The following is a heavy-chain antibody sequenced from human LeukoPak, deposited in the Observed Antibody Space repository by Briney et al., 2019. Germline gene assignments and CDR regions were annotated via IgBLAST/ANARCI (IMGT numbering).Heavy chain of an antibody. Sequence: GASVKVSCKASGYTFTDFGISWVRQAPGQGLEWMGWISAYNGNKNYVQKFQGRVTMTTDTSTSKAYMELTSLRSDDTAMYYCTRDIGVDTTMIFFDYWGQGTLVTVSS. V-gene: IGHV1-18*01. J-gene: IGHJ4*02. CDR2: ISAYNGNK. CDR1: GYTFTDFG. CDR3: TRDIGVDTTMIFFDY. D-gene: IGHD5-18*01.